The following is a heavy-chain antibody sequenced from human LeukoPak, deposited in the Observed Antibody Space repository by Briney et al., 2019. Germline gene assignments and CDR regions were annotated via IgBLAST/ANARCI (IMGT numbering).Heavy chain of an antibody. Sequence: PGGSLRLSCAASGFTFSSYAMHWVRQAPGKGLEWVAVISYDGSNKYYADSVKGRFTISRDNSKNTLYLQMNSLRAEDTAMYYCIKDIRPGGMDVWGQGTTVTVSS. J-gene: IGHJ6*02. CDR1: GFTFSSYA. V-gene: IGHV3-30-3*02. CDR3: IKDIRPGGMDV. CDR2: ISYDGSNK. D-gene: IGHD1-14*01.